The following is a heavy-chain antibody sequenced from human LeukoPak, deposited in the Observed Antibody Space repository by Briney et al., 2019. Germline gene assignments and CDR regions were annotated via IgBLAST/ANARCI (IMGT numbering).Heavy chain of an antibody. D-gene: IGHD3-10*01. CDR3: ARGVSMVRGGTKYYFDY. V-gene: IGHV4-59*01. CDR2: IYYSGST. CDR1: GGSISSYY. Sequence: SETLSLTGTVSGGSISSYYWSWIRQPPGKGLEWIGYIYYSGSTNNNPSLKSRVTISVDTSKNQFSLKLSSVTAADTAVYYCARGVSMVRGGTKYYFDYWGQGTLVTVSS. J-gene: IGHJ4*02.